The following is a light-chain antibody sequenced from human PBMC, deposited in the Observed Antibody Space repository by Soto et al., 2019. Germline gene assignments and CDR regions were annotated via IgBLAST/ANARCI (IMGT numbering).Light chain of an antibody. J-gene: IGKJ1*01. CDR3: LQAGAFPLT. V-gene: IGKV1-12*01. CDR2: TAS. Sequence: DIQMTQSPSSVSASIGDRVTITCRASQDIYALLAWYQQKPGKAPKLLIHTASNLQSGVPSRFSGSGSGTDFTLTISSLQPEDFATYYGLQAGAFPLTLGQGTNVEIK. CDR1: QDIYAL.